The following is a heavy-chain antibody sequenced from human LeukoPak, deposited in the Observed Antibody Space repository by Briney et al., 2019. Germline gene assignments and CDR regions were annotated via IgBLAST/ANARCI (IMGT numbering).Heavy chain of an antibody. CDR2: IKQDGSEK. CDR1: GFTFSSYW. V-gene: IGHV3-7*01. D-gene: IGHD3-3*01. Sequence: GGSLRLSRAASGFTFSSYWMSCVRQAPGKGLEWVANIKQDGSEKYYVDSVKGRFTISRDNAKNSLYLQMNSLRAEDTAVYYCARDPYYDFWSGHRHYFDYWGQGTLVTVSS. CDR3: ARDPYYDFWSGHRHYFDY. J-gene: IGHJ4*02.